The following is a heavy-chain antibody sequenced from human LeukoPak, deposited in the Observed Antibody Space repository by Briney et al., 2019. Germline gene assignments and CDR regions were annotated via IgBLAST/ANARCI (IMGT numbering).Heavy chain of an antibody. J-gene: IGHJ5*02. CDR2: ISWNGGST. Sequence: AGGSLRLSCAASGFTFDDYGMSWVRQAPGKGLEWVSGISWNGGSTGYADSVKGRFTISRDNAKNSLYLQMNSLRAEDTALYYCARTRRDEKGWFDPWGQGTLVTVSS. CDR3: ARTRRDEKGWFDP. V-gene: IGHV3-20*04. CDR1: GFTFDDYG.